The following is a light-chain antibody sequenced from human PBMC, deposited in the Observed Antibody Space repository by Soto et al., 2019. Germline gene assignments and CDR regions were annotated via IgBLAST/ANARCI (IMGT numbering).Light chain of an antibody. V-gene: IGLV1-51*02. CDR2: ENY. CDR3: GAWDGSLTGGV. Sequence: QSVLTQPPSVSAAPGQKVTISCSGSSSNFGSYSVSWYQQLPGTAPKLLIYENYERPSGIPDRFSGSKSGTSATLGITGLQTGDEADYYCGAWDGSLTGGVFGGGTKVTVL. CDR1: SSNFGSYS. J-gene: IGLJ2*01.